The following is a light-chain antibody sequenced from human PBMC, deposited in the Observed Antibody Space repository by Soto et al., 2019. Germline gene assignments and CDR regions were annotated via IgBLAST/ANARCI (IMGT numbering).Light chain of an antibody. CDR3: SSYTSSSTRV. V-gene: IGLV2-14*01. J-gene: IGLJ2*01. CDR2: EVS. CDR1: SSDVGGYNY. Sequence: QSALTQPASVSGSPGQSITISCTGTSSDVGGYNYVSWYQQHPGKAPKLIIYEVSNRPSGVSNRFSGPKSGNTASLTISGLQAEDEADYYCSSYTSSSTRVFGGGTKLTVL.